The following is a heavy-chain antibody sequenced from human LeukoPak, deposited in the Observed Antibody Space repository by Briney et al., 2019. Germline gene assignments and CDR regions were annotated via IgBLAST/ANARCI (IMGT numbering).Heavy chain of an antibody. CDR3: TRGRASLYYFDY. V-gene: IGHV5-51*01. Sequence: GESLKISCKGSGYSFTTYWIAWVRQMPGKGLEWMGIIYPGDSDTRYSPSFQGQVTISADKSISTAYLQWSSLKASDSAMYYCTRGRASLYYFDYWGQGTLVTVSS. J-gene: IGHJ4*02. CDR1: GYSFTTYW. D-gene: IGHD1-26*01. CDR2: IYPGDSDT.